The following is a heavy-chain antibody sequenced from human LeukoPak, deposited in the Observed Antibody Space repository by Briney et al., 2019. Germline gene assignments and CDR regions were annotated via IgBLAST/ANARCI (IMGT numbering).Heavy chain of an antibody. V-gene: IGHV3-23*01. CDR2: IGGSGGST. CDR1: GFTFSSYA. D-gene: IGHD3-10*01. CDR3: AKDLPTYYYGSGSYSDY. Sequence: GGSLRLSCAASGFTFSSYAMSWVRQAPGKGLEWVSAIGGSGGSTYYADSVKGRSTISRDNSKNTLYLQMNSLRAEDTAVYYCAKDLPTYYYGSGSYSDYWGQGTLVTVSS. J-gene: IGHJ4*02.